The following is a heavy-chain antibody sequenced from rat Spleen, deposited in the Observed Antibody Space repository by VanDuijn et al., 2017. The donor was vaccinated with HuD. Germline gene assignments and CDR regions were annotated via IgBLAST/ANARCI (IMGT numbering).Heavy chain of an antibody. D-gene: IGHD1-1*01. CDR3: AIQGGCYFDY. Sequence: EVQLQESGPGLVKPSQSLSLTCSVTGFSITSSYRWNWIRKFPGNKLEWMGYINSEGTTNYNPSLKSRISITRDASKNQFFLQLTSVTTEDTVTFYCAIQGGCYFDYWCQGLVVTVSS. CDR1: GFSITSSYR. CDR2: INSEGTT. V-gene: IGHV3-3*01. J-gene: IGHJ2*01.